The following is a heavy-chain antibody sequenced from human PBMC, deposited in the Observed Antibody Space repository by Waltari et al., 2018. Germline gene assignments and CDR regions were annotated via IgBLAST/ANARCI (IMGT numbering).Heavy chain of an antibody. CDR2: IGSCTSYI. Sequence: EIQLVESGGGLVKPGGSLRLSCAASGFTFSIYKMSWVRQAPGKGLEWVSSIGSCTSYIYYADSVKGRFTISRDNAKNSLYLQMNSLKVEDTAVYYCARAWDDFDYWGQGALVTVSS. V-gene: IGHV3-21*02. D-gene: IGHD1-26*01. CDR1: GFTFSIYK. CDR3: ARAWDDFDY. J-gene: IGHJ4*02.